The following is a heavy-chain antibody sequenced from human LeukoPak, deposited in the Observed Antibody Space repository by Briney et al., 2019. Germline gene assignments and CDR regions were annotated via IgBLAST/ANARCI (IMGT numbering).Heavy chain of an antibody. CDR1: GYTFTGYY. CDR2: INPNSGGT. J-gene: IGHJ4*02. D-gene: IGHD3-10*01. Sequence: EASVKVSCKASGYTFTGYYMHWVRQAPGQGLEWMGWINPNSGGTNYAQKFQGRVTMTRDTSISTAYMELSRLRSDDTAVYYCARESRFGELFNINYWGQGTLVTVSS. CDR3: ARESRFGELFNINY. V-gene: IGHV1-2*02.